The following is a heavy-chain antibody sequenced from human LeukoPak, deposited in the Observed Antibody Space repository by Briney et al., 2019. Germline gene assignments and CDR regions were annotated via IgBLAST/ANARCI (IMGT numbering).Heavy chain of an antibody. J-gene: IGHJ4*02. CDR3: AKDGGYYDSSGYYSFDY. CDR2: ISGSGGST. D-gene: IGHD3-22*01. CDR1: GFTFSSYA. V-gene: IGHV3-23*01. Sequence: GGSLRLSCAASGFTFSSYAMSWVRQAPGEGLEWVSAISGSGGSTYYADSVKGRFTISRDNSKNTLYLQMNSLRAEDTAVYYCAKDGGYYDSSGYYSFDYWGQGTLVTVSS.